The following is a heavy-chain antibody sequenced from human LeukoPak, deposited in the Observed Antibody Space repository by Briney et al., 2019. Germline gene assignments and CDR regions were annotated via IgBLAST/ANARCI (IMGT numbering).Heavy chain of an antibody. V-gene: IGHV3-74*01. CDR1: GFTFSTHW. CDR3: ARSLLD. CDR2: INSDGSTT. J-gene: IGHJ4*01. Sequence: GGSLRLSCAASGFTFSTHWMHWVRQAPGKGLVWVSQINSDGSTTICADSVEGRFTISRDNAKNTVYLQMNRLGAEDTAVYYCARSLLDWGHGTLVTVSS. D-gene: IGHD2-21*01.